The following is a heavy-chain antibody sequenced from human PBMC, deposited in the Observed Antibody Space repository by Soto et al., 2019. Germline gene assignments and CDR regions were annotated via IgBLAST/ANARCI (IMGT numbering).Heavy chain of an antibody. V-gene: IGHV1-69*08. J-gene: IGHJ4*02. Sequence: QVQLVQSGAEVKKPGSSVKVSCKASGGTFSSYTISWVRQAPGQGLEWMGRIIPILGIANYAQKFQGRVTXTXXKSTSTAYMELSSLRSEDTAVYYCARDDGERGYDYWGQGTLVTVSS. CDR1: GGTFSSYT. CDR3: ARDDGERGYDY. D-gene: IGHD1-1*01. CDR2: IIPILGIA.